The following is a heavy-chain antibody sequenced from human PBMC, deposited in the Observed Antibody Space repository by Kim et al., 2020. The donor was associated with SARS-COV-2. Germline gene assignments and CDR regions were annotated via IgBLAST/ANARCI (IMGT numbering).Heavy chain of an antibody. V-gene: IGHV1-69*01. Sequence: QKFQGRVTITADESTSTAYMELSSLRSVDTAVYYCASGSGSYYRPNYFDYWGQGTLVTVSS. CDR3: ASGSGSYYRPNYFDY. J-gene: IGHJ4*02. D-gene: IGHD3-10*01.